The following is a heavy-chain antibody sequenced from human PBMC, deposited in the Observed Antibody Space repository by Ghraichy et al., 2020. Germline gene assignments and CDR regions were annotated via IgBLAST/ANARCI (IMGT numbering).Heavy chain of an antibody. CDR3: ALVPAAIRGYFQH. V-gene: IGHV3-30*02. J-gene: IGHJ1*01. Sequence: GGSLRLSCAASGFTFSSYGMHWVRQAPGKGLEWVAFIRYDGSNKYYADSVKGRFTISRDSSKNTLYLQMNSLRAEDTAVYYCALVPAAIRGYFQHWGQGTLVTVSS. CDR1: GFTFSSYG. CDR2: IRYDGSNK. D-gene: IGHD2-2*02.